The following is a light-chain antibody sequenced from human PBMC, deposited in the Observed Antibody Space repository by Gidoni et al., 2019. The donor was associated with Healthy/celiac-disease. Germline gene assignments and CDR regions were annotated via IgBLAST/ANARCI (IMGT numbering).Light chain of an antibody. CDR3: QQYGSSPLT. J-gene: IGKJ4*01. CDR1: QSVSSSY. CDR2: GAS. V-gene: IGKV3-20*01. Sequence: EIVLTQSPGTLSLSPGERATLSCRASQSVSSSYLAWYQQKPGQAPRLLIYGASGRATGIPDRFSGSGSGTDFTLTISRLEPEDFAVYYCQQYGSSPLTFXGXTKVEIK.